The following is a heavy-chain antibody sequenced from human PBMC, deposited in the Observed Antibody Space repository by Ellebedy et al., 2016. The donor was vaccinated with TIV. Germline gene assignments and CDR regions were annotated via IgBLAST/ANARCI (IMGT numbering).Heavy chain of an antibody. D-gene: IGHD2/OR15-2a*01. J-gene: IGHJ4*02. Sequence: ASVKVSCXASGYTFTDYFIHWVRQAPGQGLEWLGSINPSGGRTLYAQKFQDRLTVTRDTSTTTVYMQLSSLRSDDAAVYFCARAPQKYRPNIPDDYWGQGTLVAVSS. V-gene: IGHV1-46*01. CDR3: ARAPQKYRPNIPDDY. CDR1: GYTFTDYF. CDR2: INPSGGRT.